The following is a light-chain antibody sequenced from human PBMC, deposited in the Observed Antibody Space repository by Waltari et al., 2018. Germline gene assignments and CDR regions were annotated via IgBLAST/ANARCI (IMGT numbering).Light chain of an antibody. V-gene: IGLV3-1*01. CDR2: QDS. Sequence: SYELTQPPSVSVSPGQTASITCSGDKLGDKYACWYQQKPGQSPVLVIYQDSKRPSGIPERFSGSNSANTTTLTISGTQAMDEADYYCQACDTSTGVYVFGTGTKVTVL. J-gene: IGLJ1*01. CDR3: QACDTSTGVYV. CDR1: KLGDKY.